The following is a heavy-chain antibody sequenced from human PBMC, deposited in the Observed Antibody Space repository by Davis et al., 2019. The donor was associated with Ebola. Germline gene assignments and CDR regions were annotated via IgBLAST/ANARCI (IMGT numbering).Heavy chain of an antibody. V-gene: IGHV3-23*01. CDR3: ARSLWPLGDY. Sequence: GESLNTSCAAPGFTFSSYAMSWVRQAPGKGLEWVSVIRGSGGSTYYADPVKGRFTISRDNSENTLYLQMNSLRAEDTAVYYCARSLWPLGDYWGQGTLVTVSS. CDR2: IRGSGGST. CDR1: GFTFSSYA. J-gene: IGHJ4*02. D-gene: IGHD3-10*01.